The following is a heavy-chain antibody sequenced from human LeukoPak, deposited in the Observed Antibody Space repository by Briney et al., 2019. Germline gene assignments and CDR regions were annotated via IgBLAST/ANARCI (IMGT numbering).Heavy chain of an antibody. V-gene: IGHV3-48*01. J-gene: IGHJ3*02. Sequence: GGSLRLSCAASGFTFSSYSMNWVRQAPGKGLEWVSYISSSSGNIYYADSVKGRFTISRDNAKTSLYLQMNSLRAEDTAVYYCARGDYGDYAAAFDIWGQGTLVTVSS. CDR2: ISSSSGNI. CDR1: GFTFSSYS. CDR3: ARGDYGDYAAAFDI. D-gene: IGHD4-17*01.